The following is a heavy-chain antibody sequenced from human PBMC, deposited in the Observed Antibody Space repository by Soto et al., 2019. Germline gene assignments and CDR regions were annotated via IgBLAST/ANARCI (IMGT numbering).Heavy chain of an antibody. Sequence: QVQLQESGPGLVRSSETLSLTCTVSGDSIGGYYWNWIRQPPGKGLEWIGFIYFTGSTIYNPSLSSRVTISIDPSKSQFSLPLSSVTAADTAVYYCARRGGSGTADYWGQGTLVTVSS. CDR1: GDSIGGYY. D-gene: IGHD3-10*01. CDR3: ARRGGSGTADY. J-gene: IGHJ4*02. CDR2: IYFTGST. V-gene: IGHV4-59*08.